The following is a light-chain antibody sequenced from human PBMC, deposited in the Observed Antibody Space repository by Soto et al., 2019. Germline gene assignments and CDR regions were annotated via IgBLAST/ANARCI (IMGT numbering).Light chain of an antibody. Sequence: AIQLTHSHSSLSAYVGDSVSITCRASQGIRSAVAWYQQKQGRPPKLLIYDASSLEVGVPSRFSGSRSGTDCILTVSSLQNEEFATYHCHQCDDYPVTFGPGTKVDIK. CDR3: HQCDDYPVT. J-gene: IGKJ3*01. V-gene: IGKV1D-13*01. CDR2: DAS. CDR1: QGIRSA.